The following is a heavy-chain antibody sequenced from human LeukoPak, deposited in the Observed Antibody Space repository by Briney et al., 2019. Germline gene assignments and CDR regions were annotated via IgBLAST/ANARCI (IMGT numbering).Heavy chain of an antibody. CDR2: ISSSSSYI. J-gene: IGHJ4*02. V-gene: IGHV3-21*04. CDR3: AAPQSYYYDSSGYYYALDY. Sequence: GGSLRLSCAASGFTFSSYSMNWVRQAPGKGLEWVSSISSSSSYIYYADSVKGRFTISRDNSKNTLYLQMNSLRAEDTAVYYCAAPQSYYYDSSGYYYALDYWGQGTLVTVSS. CDR1: GFTFSSYS. D-gene: IGHD3-22*01.